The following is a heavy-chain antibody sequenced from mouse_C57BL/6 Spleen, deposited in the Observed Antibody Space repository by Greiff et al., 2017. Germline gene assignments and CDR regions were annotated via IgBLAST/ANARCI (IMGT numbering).Heavy chain of an antibody. J-gene: IGHJ1*03. CDR3: AGSKSSPWYFDV. CDR1: GYTFTSYW. D-gene: IGHD1-1*01. V-gene: IGHV1-52*01. Sequence: QVQLQQPGAELVRPGSSVKLSCKASGYTFTSYWMHWVKQRPIQGLEWIGNIDPSDSETHYNQKFKDKATLTVDKSSSTAYMQLSSLTSEDSAVYYCAGSKSSPWYFDVWGTGTTVTVSS. CDR2: IDPSDSET.